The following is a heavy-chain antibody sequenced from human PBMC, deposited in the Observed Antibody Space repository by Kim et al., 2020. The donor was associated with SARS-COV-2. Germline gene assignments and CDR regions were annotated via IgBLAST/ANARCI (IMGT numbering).Heavy chain of an antibody. V-gene: IGHV1-69*01. J-gene: IGHJ6*02. Sequence: KFQGRVTITADESTSTAYMELSSLRSEDTAVYYCARESFSSSGYYYGMDVWGQGTTVTVSS. D-gene: IGHD6-6*01. CDR3: ARESFSSSGYYYGMDV.